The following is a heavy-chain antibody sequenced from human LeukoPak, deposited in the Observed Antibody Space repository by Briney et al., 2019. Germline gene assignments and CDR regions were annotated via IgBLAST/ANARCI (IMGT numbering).Heavy chain of an antibody. J-gene: IGHJ4*02. Sequence: TFSTYWMSWVRQAPGKGLEWIGSIYYSGSTYYNPSLKSRVTISVDTSKNQFSLKLSSVTAADTAVYYCARSYCSSTSCYAYYFDYWGQGTLVTVSS. CDR2: IYYSGST. V-gene: IGHV4-39*07. CDR1: TFSTYW. D-gene: IGHD2-2*01. CDR3: ARSYCSSTSCYAYYFDY.